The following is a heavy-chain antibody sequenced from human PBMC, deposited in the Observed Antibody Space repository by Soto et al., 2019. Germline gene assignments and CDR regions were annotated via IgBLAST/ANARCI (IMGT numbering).Heavy chain of an antibody. CDR3: ARDPAYCSSTSCYAAGGYYYYGMDV. Sequence: QVQLVQSGAEVKKPGASVKVSCKASGYTFTSYGISWVRQAPGQGLEWMGWISAYNGNTNYAQKLQGRVTRTTDTSTSTAYMELRSLRSDDTAVYYCARDPAYCSSTSCYAAGGYYYYGMDVWGQGTTVTVSS. D-gene: IGHD2-2*01. V-gene: IGHV1-18*01. CDR2: ISAYNGNT. CDR1: GYTFTSYG. J-gene: IGHJ6*02.